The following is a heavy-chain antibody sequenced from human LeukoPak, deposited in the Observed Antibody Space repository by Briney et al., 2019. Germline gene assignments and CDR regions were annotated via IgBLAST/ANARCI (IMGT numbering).Heavy chain of an antibody. V-gene: IGHV4-39*01. Sequence: NSSETLSLTCTVSGGSISSSSYYWGWIRQPPGKGLEWIGSIYYSGSTYYNPSLKSRVTISVDTSKNQFSLKLSSVTAADTAVYYCARLPATWDSLVDYWGQGTLVTVSS. CDR2: IYYSGST. CDR1: GGSISSSSYY. CDR3: ARLPATWDSLVDY. D-gene: IGHD1-26*01. J-gene: IGHJ4*02.